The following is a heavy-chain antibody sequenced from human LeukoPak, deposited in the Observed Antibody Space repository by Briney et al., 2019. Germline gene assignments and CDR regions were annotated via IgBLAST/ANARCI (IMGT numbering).Heavy chain of an antibody. CDR2: IYTSGST. J-gene: IGHJ4*02. CDR3: AREGDYYDTSGTLDY. D-gene: IGHD3-22*01. V-gene: IGHV4-59*10. CDR1: GGSFSGYY. Sequence: PSETLSLTCAVYGGSFSGYYWSWIRQPPGKGLEWIGRIYTSGSTNYNPSLKSRVTISVDTSKNQFSLKLSSVTAADTAVYYCAREGDYYDTSGTLDYWGQGTLVTVSS.